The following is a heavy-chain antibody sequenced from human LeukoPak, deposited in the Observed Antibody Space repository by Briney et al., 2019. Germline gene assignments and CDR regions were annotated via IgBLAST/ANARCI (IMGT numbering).Heavy chain of an antibody. CDR1: GYTFTSYG. D-gene: IGHD3-10*01. V-gene: IGHV1-18*01. CDR2: ISAYNGNT. CDR3: ARAGVLWFGELLRNWFDP. J-gene: IGHJ5*02. Sequence: GASVKVSCKASGYTFTSYGISWVRQAPGQGLEWMGWISAYNGNTNYAQKLQGRVTMTTDTSTSTAYMELRSLRSDDTAAYYCARAGVLWFGELLRNWFDPWGQGTLVTVSS.